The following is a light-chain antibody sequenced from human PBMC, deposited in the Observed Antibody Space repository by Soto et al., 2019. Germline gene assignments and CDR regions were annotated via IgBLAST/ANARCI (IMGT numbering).Light chain of an antibody. J-gene: IGKJ1*01. Sequence: EIVMTQSPATLSVSPGERATLSCRASQSVSNYLAWYQQKPGQAPRLLMYGASRRPTGIPDRFSGSGSGTDFTLTISRLEPEDFAVYYCQQFGSSPRTFGQGTKVEIK. CDR3: QQFGSSPRT. CDR1: QSVSNY. CDR2: GAS. V-gene: IGKV3-20*01.